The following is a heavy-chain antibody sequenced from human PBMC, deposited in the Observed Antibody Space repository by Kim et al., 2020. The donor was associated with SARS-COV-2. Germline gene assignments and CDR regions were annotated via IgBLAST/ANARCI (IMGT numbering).Heavy chain of an antibody. CDR3: ARTWFDP. CDR2: NSGKT. V-gene: IGHV1-8*01. J-gene: IGHJ5*02. Sequence: NSGKTGYAQKFQGRVTMTRNTSISTAYMGLSSLGSEDTAVYYCARTWFDPWGQGTLVTVSS.